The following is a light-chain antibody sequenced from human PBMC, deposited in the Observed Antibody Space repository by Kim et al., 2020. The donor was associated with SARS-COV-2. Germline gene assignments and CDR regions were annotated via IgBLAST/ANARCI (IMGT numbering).Light chain of an antibody. CDR2: GAS. CDR3: QQYDNLPVT. Sequence: SAAVEDRVTITCQASQKIKNHLNWYQQKSGKAPKLLLYGASNLETGVPSRFSGSGSGTDFTFTISSLQSEDIATYYCQQYDNLPVTFSGGTKMEIK. V-gene: IGKV1-33*01. CDR1: QKIKNH. J-gene: IGKJ4*01.